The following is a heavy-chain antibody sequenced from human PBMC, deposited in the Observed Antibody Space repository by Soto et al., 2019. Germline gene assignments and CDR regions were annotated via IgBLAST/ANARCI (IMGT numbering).Heavy chain of an antibody. CDR1: GFTFSSYV. D-gene: IGHD2-8*01. V-gene: IGHV3-33*01. CDR2: IWYDGSNK. Sequence: GGSLRLSCAASGFTFSSYVMHWVRQAPGKGLEWVAVIWYDGSNKYYADSVKGRFTISRDNSKNTLYLQMNSLRAEDTAVYYFASTYCTNGVCYKAPYHYCDMDVWGQGTTVNVSS. J-gene: IGHJ6*02. CDR3: ASTYCTNGVCYKAPYHYCDMDV.